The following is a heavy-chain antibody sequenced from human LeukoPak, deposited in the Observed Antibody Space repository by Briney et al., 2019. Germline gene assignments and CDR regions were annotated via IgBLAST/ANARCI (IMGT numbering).Heavy chain of an antibody. CDR2: ISAYNGNT. J-gene: IGHJ4*02. Sequence: ASVKVSCKASGYTFTSYGISWVRQAPGQGLEWMGWISAYNGNTNYAQKLQGRVTMTTDTSTSTAYIELRSLRSDDTAVYYCARDRVYSSSWYPIYYFDYWGQGTLVTVSS. CDR3: ARDRVYSSSWYPIYYFDY. V-gene: IGHV1-18*01. D-gene: IGHD6-13*01. CDR1: GYTFTSYG.